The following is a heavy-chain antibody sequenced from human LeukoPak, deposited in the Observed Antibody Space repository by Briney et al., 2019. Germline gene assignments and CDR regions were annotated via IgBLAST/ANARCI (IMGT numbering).Heavy chain of an antibody. D-gene: IGHD5-24*01. V-gene: IGHV1-69*13. J-gene: IGHJ4*02. Sequence: SVKVSCKASGGTFSSYGISWVRQAPGQGLEWMGGIIPIFGTANYTQKFQGRVTITADESTSTAYMELSSLRSEDTAVYYCARVRRDGYTHFDYWGQGTLVTVSS. CDR3: ARVRRDGYTHFDY. CDR1: GGTFSSYG. CDR2: IIPIFGTA.